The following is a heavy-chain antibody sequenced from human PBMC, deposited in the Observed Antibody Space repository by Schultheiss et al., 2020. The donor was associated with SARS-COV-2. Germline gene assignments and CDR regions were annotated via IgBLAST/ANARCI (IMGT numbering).Heavy chain of an antibody. J-gene: IGHJ5*02. V-gene: IGHV4-39*07. CDR1: GGSISSSSYY. CDR2: IYTSGST. CDR3: ARAAAAAGNWFDP. Sequence: SETLSLTCTVSGGSISSSSYYWGWIRQPPGKGLEWIGSIYTSGSTNYNPSLKSRVTISVDTSKNQFSLKLSSVTAADTAVYYCARAAAAAGNWFDPWGQGTLVTVSS. D-gene: IGHD6-13*01.